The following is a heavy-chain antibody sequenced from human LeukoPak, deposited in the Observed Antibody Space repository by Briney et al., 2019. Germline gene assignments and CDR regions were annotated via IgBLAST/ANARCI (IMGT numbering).Heavy chain of an antibody. CDR2: IMQEGRVQ. D-gene: IGHD2-15*01. V-gene: IGHV3-7*04. Sequence: GGSRRLSCAAPGFTSSSIWMSWVGQAPGKGLGWVANIMQEGRVQYTVNSVRGGFTTSRDNAKNSLYLQINSLRAEDTTVTSFARGAPYCRGGSCMYYCGFWGGGALATVSS. CDR3: ARGAPYCRGGSCMYYCGF. CDR1: GFTSSSIW. J-gene: IGHJ4*02.